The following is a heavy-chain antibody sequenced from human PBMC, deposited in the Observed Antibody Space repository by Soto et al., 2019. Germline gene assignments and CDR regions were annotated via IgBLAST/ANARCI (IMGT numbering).Heavy chain of an antibody. CDR1: GYSFTSYG. D-gene: IGHD6-13*01. V-gene: IGHV1-18*01. J-gene: IGHJ4*02. CDR3: TFSSSSDY. Sequence: QVQLVQSGAEVKKPGASVKVSCKASGYSFTSYGINWVRQAPGQGLEWMGWISPYNGNTNYAQKVQGRVTLTTDTSTSTAYMELGSVRSDDTAFYYCTFSSSSDYWGQGTLVTVSS. CDR2: ISPYNGNT.